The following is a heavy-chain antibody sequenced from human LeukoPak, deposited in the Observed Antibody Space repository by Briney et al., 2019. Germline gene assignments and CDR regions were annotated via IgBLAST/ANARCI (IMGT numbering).Heavy chain of an antibody. D-gene: IGHD6-13*01. CDR1: GFTFSSYA. CDR2: ISGSGGST. CDR3: ARDIGYSSSWYPYYYYYYMDV. V-gene: IGHV3-23*01. Sequence: GGSLRLSCAASGFTFSSYAMSWVRQAPGKGLEWVSAISGSGGSTYYADSVKGRFTISRDNSKNTLYLQMNSLRAEDTAVYYCARDIGYSSSWYPYYYYYYMDVWGKGTTVTVSS. J-gene: IGHJ6*03.